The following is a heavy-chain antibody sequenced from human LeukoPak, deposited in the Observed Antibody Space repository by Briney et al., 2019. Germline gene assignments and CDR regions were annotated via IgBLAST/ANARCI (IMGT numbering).Heavy chain of an antibody. CDR2: ISYDGSNK. CDR1: GFTFSSYA. J-gene: IGHJ4*02. CDR3: ARAGVWGSSRYFDY. V-gene: IGHV3-30*04. D-gene: IGHD3-16*02. Sequence: GGSLRLSCAASGFTFSSYAMHWVRQAPGKGLEWVAVISYDGSNKYYADSVKGRFTISRDNSKNTLYPQMNSPRAEDTAVYYCARAGVWGSSRYFDYWGQGTLVTVSS.